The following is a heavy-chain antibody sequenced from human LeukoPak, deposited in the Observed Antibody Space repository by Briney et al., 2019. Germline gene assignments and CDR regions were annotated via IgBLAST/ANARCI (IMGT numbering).Heavy chain of an antibody. Sequence: ASVKVSCKTSGYSLTDNGISWVRQAPGQGLEWVGWISTYSGNTNYPQKFQGRVTLTTDTSTSTAYMELRSLRSDDTAVYYCVRDRTYAFDSWGQGALVTVSS. CDR3: VRDRTYAFDS. J-gene: IGHJ4*02. CDR1: GYSLTDNG. V-gene: IGHV1-18*01. D-gene: IGHD1/OR15-1a*01. CDR2: ISTYSGNT.